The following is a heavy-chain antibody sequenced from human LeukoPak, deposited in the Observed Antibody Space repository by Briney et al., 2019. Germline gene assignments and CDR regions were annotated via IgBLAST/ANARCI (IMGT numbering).Heavy chain of an antibody. V-gene: IGHV6-1*01. CDR2: TYYRSKWYN. J-gene: IGHJ5*02. CDR1: GDSVSSNSTA. Sequence: SQTLSLTCAISGDSVSSNSTAWNGIRQSPSRGLEWLGRTYYRSKWYNDYAVSVKSRITINPDTSKNQFSLQLNSVTPEDTAVYYCARGRDTGYSSSWYVWFDPWGQGTLITVSS. D-gene: IGHD6-13*01. CDR3: ARGRDTGYSSSWYVWFDP.